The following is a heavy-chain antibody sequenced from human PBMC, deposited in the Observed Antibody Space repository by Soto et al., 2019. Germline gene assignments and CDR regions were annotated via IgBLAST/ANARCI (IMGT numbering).Heavy chain of an antibody. CDR2: INHSGST. CDR1: GGSFSGDY. Sequence: TLSLTCAVYGGSFSGDYWSWIRQPPGKGLEWIGEINHSGSTNYNPSLKSRVTTSVDTSKNQFSLKLSSVTAADTAVYYCARGLMYSSRGLHNLFAPSGQRTLVTVSS. CDR3: ARGLMYSSRGLHNLFAP. D-gene: IGHD6-13*01. J-gene: IGHJ5*02. V-gene: IGHV4-34*01.